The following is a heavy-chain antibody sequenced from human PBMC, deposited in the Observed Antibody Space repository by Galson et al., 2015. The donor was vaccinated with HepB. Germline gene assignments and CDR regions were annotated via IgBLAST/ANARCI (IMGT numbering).Heavy chain of an antibody. CDR2: VNHSGST. Sequence: ETLSLTCAVYGGSFSGYYWSWIRQPPGKGLEWIGEVNHSGSTNYNPSLKSRVTISVDTSKNQFSLKLSSVTAADTAVYYCAGRPRGLERRRFDYWGQGTLVTVSS. CDR3: AGRPRGLERRRFDY. J-gene: IGHJ4*02. CDR1: GGSFSGYY. D-gene: IGHD1-1*01. V-gene: IGHV4-34*01.